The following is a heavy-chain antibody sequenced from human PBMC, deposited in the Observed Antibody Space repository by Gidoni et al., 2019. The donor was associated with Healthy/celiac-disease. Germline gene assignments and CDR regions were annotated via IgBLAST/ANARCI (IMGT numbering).Heavy chain of an antibody. Sequence: EVQLLESGGGLVQPGGSLRLSCAASGFPFSSYAMSWVRQAPGKGLEWVSAISGSGGSTYYADSVKGRFTISRDNSKNTLYLQMNSLRAEDTAVYYCASVMSEVPDYGDPESYYYYMDVWGKGTTVTVSS. CDR1: GFPFSSYA. CDR2: ISGSGGST. CDR3: ASVMSEVPDYGDPESYYYYMDV. J-gene: IGHJ6*03. V-gene: IGHV3-23*01. D-gene: IGHD4-17*01.